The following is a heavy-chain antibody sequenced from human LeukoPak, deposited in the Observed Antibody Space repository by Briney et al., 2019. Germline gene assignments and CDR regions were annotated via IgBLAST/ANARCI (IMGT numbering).Heavy chain of an antibody. J-gene: IGHJ4*02. D-gene: IGHD6-13*01. CDR3: ARQAPHSSSWYPRYYFDY. Sequence: SETLSLTCAVYGGSFIGFHWNWIRQPPGKGLEWIGDINHSGSTNYNPSLKSRVTISVDTSKNQFSLKLSSVTAADTAVYYCARQAPHSSSWYPRYYFDYWGQGTLVTVSS. V-gene: IGHV4-34*01. CDR1: GGSFIGFH. CDR2: INHSGST.